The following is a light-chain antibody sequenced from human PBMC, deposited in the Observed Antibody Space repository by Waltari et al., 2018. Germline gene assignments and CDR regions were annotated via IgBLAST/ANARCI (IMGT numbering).Light chain of an antibody. CDR2: DVS. CDR1: SSDVGTYNY. Sequence: QSALTQPASVSGSPGQSITISCTRTSSDVGTYNYVSWYQQHPGKAPKLRIFDVSIRPSGVSNRFSGSKSGNTASLTISGLQAEDEADYYCSSYISSSTLELFGGGTSLTVL. V-gene: IGLV2-14*03. CDR3: SSYISSSTLEL. J-gene: IGLJ2*01.